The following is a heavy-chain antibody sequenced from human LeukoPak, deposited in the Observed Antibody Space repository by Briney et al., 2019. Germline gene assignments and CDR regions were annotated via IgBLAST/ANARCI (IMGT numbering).Heavy chain of an antibody. J-gene: IGHJ6*02. CDR3: ARSNGMDV. D-gene: IGHD2/OR15-2a*01. Sequence: QAGGSLRLSCAASGFALSSHWMTWVRQVPGRGPEWVANVNRDGSETYYLDSVKGRFTISKDNAKNSLYLQMNSLRAEDTALYHCARSNGMDVWGQGTTVIVSS. CDR1: GFALSSHW. CDR2: VNRDGSET. V-gene: IGHV3-7*03.